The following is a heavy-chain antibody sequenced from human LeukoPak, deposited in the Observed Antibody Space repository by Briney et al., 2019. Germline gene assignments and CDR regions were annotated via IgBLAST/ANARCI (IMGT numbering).Heavy chain of an antibody. J-gene: IGHJ4*02. CDR3: AKSAGATTAGRHDY. D-gene: IGHD1-26*01. Sequence: GGSLRLSCAASGFTFSNYEMTWVRQAPGKGLEWVSYISSTGSSRYYADSVKGRFTISRDNAKNSLYLQMNSLRAEDTAAYYCAKSAGATTAGRHDYWGQGTLVTASS. CDR2: ISSTGSSR. CDR1: GFTFSNYE. V-gene: IGHV3-48*03.